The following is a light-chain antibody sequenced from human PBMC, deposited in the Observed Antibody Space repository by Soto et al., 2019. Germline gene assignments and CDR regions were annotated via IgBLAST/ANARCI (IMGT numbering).Light chain of an antibody. J-gene: IGKJ1*01. V-gene: IGKV1-5*03. CDR2: KAS. CDR1: QNIRSW. Sequence: DIPMTQSPSTLSASVGDRVTISCRASQNIRSWLAWYQQKAGRAPKLLIYKASTLESGVPSRFSGSASGTEFTLTIRGLQPDDFATYYCQQYNSFPGTFGQGTKVEIK. CDR3: QQYNSFPGT.